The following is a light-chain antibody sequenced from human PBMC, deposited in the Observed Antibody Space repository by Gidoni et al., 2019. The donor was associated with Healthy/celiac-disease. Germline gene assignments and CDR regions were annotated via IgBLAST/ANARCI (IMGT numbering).Light chain of an antibody. CDR3: QQYTTAT. CDR1: QSISSW. Sequence: DIQMTQSPSTLSASVGDRVTITCRASQSISSWLAWYQQKPGKAPKLLIYKASSLESGVPSRFSGSGSGTEFTLTISSLQPDDFATYYCQQYTTATFGQGTKVEIK. V-gene: IGKV1-5*03. CDR2: KAS. J-gene: IGKJ1*01.